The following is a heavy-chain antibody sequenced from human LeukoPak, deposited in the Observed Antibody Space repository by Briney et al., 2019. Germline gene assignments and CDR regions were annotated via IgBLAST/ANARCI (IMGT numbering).Heavy chain of an antibody. CDR2: ISSSGSTI. J-gene: IGHJ4*02. CDR1: GGSISSYY. V-gene: IGHV3-48*03. Sequence: LSLTCTASGGSISSYYWSWVRQAPGKGLEWVSYISSSGSTIYYADSVKGRFTTSRDNAKNSLYLQMNSLRAEDTAVYYCARAGDYDFWSGTYWGQGTLVTVSS. CDR3: ARAGDYDFWSGTY. D-gene: IGHD3-3*01.